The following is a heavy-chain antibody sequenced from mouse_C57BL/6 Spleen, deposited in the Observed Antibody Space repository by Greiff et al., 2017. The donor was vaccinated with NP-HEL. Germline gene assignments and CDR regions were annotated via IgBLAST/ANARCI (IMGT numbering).Heavy chain of an antibody. J-gene: IGHJ3*01. V-gene: IGHV10-1*01. Sequence: EVMLVESGGGLVQPKGSLKLSCAASGFSFNTYAMNWVRQAPGKGLEWVARIRSKSNNYETYYADSVKDRFTISRDESERMLYLQMNNLKTEDTAMYYCVRRDCDGAWFAYWGQGTLVTVSA. CDR1: GFSFNTYA. CDR2: IRSKSNNYET. CDR3: VRRDCDGAWFAY.